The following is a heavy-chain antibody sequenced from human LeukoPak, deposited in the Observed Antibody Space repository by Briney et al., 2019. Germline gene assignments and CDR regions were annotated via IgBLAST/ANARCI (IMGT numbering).Heavy chain of an antibody. J-gene: IGHJ3*02. CDR3: ARGDVEMATIDAFDI. CDR1: GYSLTELS. V-gene: IGHV1-24*01. D-gene: IGHD5-24*01. CDR2: IGPGDGET. Sequence: ASVKVSCKVSGYSLTELSIHWVRQAPGKGLEWMGCIGPGDGETNYAQKFQSRVTITTDESTSTAYMELSSLRSEDTAVYYCARGDVEMATIDAFDIWGQGTMVTVSS.